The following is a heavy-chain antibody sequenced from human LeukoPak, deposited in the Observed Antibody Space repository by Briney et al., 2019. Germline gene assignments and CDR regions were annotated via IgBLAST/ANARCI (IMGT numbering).Heavy chain of an antibody. D-gene: IGHD2-21*01. CDR1: GGSINSYY. CDR2: IDNSGNT. Sequence: PSETLSLTCIVSGGSINSYYWSWIRQPPGKGLEWIAYIDNSGNTNYNPSLKSRVTISVDTSRNEFSLKVTYVTAADTAVYYCARHLAARLGGARFSDYWGQGTLVTVSS. J-gene: IGHJ4*02. CDR3: ARHLAARLGGARFSDY. V-gene: IGHV4-59*08.